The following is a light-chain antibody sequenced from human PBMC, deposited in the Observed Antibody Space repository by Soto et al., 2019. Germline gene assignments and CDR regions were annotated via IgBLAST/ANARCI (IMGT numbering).Light chain of an antibody. Sequence: DIQMTQSPSSLSASVGDRVTITCRASQSISMYLNWYQQKPGKAPKLLIYAAASLQSGVPSRFSGSGSGTDFTLTISSLQPEDFATYYCQQSYNTPSTFGQGTRLEIK. V-gene: IGKV1-39*01. CDR2: AAA. CDR3: QQSYNTPST. J-gene: IGKJ5*01. CDR1: QSISMY.